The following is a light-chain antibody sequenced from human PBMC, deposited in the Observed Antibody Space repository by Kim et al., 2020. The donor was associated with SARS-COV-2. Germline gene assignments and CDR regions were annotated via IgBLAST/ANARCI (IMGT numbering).Light chain of an antibody. V-gene: IGLV1-51*01. CDR3: GAWDSSLSVWL. CDR2: DND. Sequence: QSVLTQPPSVSAAPGQKVTISCSGSSSNIGKNFIFWYQQVPGTAPKLLIYDNDKRPSGIPDRFSGSKSGTSVTLGITGLQTGDEADYYCGAWDSSLSVWLFGGGTQLTVL. J-gene: IGLJ3*02. CDR1: SSNIGKNF.